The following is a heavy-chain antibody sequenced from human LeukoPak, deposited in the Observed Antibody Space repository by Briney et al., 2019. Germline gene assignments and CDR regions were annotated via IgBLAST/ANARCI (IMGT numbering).Heavy chain of an antibody. CDR2: IYSSGSA. J-gene: IGHJ4*02. Sequence: PSETLSLTCSVSGGSLSNDYWSWIRRPPGKGLEWIGYIYSSGSANYNPSLKSRVNISIDTSENQLSLKLSSVTAADTAVYYCARRSWGSDFGCWGQGALVTVSS. V-gene: IGHV4-59*01. CDR1: GGSLSNDY. D-gene: IGHD3-16*01. CDR3: ARRSWGSDFGC.